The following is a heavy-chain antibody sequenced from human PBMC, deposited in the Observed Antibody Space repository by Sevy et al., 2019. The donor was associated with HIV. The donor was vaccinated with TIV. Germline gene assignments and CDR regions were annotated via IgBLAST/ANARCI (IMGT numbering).Heavy chain of an antibody. J-gene: IGHJ4*02. Sequence: GGSLRLSCAASGFTFSSYAMHWVRQAPGEGLEWVAVISYDGSNKYYADSVKGRFTISRDNSKNTLYLQMNSLRAEDTAVYYCARASIRRAAGTVGYFDYWGQGTLVTVSS. CDR2: ISYDGSNK. CDR1: GFTFSSYA. CDR3: ARASIRRAAGTVGYFDY. V-gene: IGHV3-30-3*01. D-gene: IGHD6-13*01.